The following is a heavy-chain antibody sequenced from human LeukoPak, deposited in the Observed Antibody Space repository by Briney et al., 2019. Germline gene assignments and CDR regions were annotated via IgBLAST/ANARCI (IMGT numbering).Heavy chain of an antibody. V-gene: IGHV4-61*08. Sequence: PSQTLSLTCTVSGGSISSGDHYWSWIRQPPGKGLEWIGYIYYNGNTNYNPSLKSRVTISVDTSKNQFSLKLSSVTAADTAVYYCAREPLRAESRWFDPWGQGILVTVSS. CDR1: GGSISSGDHY. D-gene: IGHD1-26*01. CDR3: AREPLRAESRWFDP. CDR2: IYYNGNT. J-gene: IGHJ5*02.